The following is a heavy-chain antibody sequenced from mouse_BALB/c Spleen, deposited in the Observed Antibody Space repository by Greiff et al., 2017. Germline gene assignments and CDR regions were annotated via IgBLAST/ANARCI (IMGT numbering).Heavy chain of an antibody. CDR3: ARCGSSLYAMDY. CDR2: IYPGDGST. D-gene: IGHD1-1*01. CDR1: GYTFTSYY. J-gene: IGHJ4*01. V-gene: IGHV1S56*01. Sequence: QVQLQQSGPELVKPGASVKMSCKASGYTFTSYYIHWVKQRPGQGLEWIGWIYPGDGSTKYNEKFKGKTTLTADKSSSTAYMLLSSLTSEDSAVYYCARCGSSLYAMDYWGQGTSVTVSS.